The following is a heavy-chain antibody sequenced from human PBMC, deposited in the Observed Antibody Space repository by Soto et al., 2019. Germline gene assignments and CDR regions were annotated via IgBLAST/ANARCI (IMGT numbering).Heavy chain of an antibody. D-gene: IGHD6-19*01. CDR3: ARAILGTESSDLDY. CDR2: INHSGST. CDR1: GGSFSGYY. V-gene: IGHV4-34*01. Sequence: SETLSLTCAVYGGSFSGYYWSWIRQPPGKGLEWIGEINHSGSTNYNPSLKSRVTISVDTSKNQFSLKLSSVTAADTAVYYCARAILGTESSDLDYWGQGTLVTVSS. J-gene: IGHJ4*02.